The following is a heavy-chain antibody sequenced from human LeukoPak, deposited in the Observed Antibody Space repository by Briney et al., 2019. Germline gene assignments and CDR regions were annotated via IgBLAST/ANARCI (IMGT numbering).Heavy chain of an antibody. CDR2: VDPEDGET. CDR3: ATDGRSSSWPDYYYYYMDV. CDR1: GYTFTDYY. Sequence: GASVKISCKASGYTFTDYYMHWVQQAPGKGLEWMGRVDPEDGETIYAEKFQGRVTITADTSTDTAYMELSSLRSEDTAVYYCATDGRSSSWPDYYYYYMDVWGKGTTVTVSS. V-gene: IGHV1-69-2*01. J-gene: IGHJ6*03. D-gene: IGHD6-13*01.